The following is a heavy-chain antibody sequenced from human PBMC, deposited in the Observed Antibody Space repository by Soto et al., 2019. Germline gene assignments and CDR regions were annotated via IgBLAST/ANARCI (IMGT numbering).Heavy chain of an antibody. Sequence: QVHLVQSGAEVKKPGASVQVSCKGSGYGFTTYGITWVRQAPGQGLEWMAWISAHNGNTNYAQKLQGRVTVTRDTSTGTSYMELRSLRSDDTAVYSCARGRYGDYWGQGALVTVSS. CDR2: ISAHNGNT. D-gene: IGHD1-1*01. J-gene: IGHJ4*02. V-gene: IGHV1-18*01. CDR3: ARGRYGDY. CDR1: GYGFTTYG.